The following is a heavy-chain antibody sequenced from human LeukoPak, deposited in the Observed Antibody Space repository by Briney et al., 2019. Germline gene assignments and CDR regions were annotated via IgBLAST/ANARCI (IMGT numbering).Heavy chain of an antibody. Sequence: PGGSLRLSCAVSGFRFSSYWMSWVRQAPGKGLEWVANIKQDGSEKNYVDSVKGRFTISRDNAKNSLYLQMNSLRAEDTAVYYCARDEVGPPPEAYWGQGTLVTVSP. CDR2: IKQDGSEK. D-gene: IGHD4-23*01. J-gene: IGHJ4*02. V-gene: IGHV3-7*01. CDR1: GFRFSSYW. CDR3: ARDEVGPPPEAY.